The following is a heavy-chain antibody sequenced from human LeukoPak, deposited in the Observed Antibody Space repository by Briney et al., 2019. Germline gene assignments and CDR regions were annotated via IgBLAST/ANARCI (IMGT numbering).Heavy chain of an antibody. CDR3: AKEGDQFRGYLDA. CDR1: GFMFSRLG. Sequence: PGGSLRLSCTASGFMFSRLGMQWVRQAPGEGLEWVAMIRHDGSVEEYADSVKGRFTISRDNSQNTLYLQMNSLRDDDTAVYYCAKEGDQFRGYLDAWGKGTTVTVSS. D-gene: IGHD3-16*01. CDR2: IRHDGSVE. V-gene: IGHV3-30*02. J-gene: IGHJ6*03.